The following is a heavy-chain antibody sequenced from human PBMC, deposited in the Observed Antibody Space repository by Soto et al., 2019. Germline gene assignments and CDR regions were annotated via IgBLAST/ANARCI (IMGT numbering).Heavy chain of an antibody. V-gene: IGHV1-18*04. CDR3: VRYGYSSGWYLGTGMDV. CDR1: GYNLTEFG. Sequence: QVQLVQSGAEVKKPGASLKVSCQASGYNLTEFGINWVRQAPGQGLAWVGWISTYNGNTNYPQNLQGRVTITKDTSTNTAYMELRSVRSDNPAVYYCVRYGYSSGWYLGTGMDVVGQGTPVTVSS. D-gene: IGHD6-19*01. J-gene: IGHJ6*02. CDR2: ISTYNGNT.